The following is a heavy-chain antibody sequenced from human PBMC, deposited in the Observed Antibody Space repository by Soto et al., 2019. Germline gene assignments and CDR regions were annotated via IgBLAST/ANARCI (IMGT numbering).Heavy chain of an antibody. V-gene: IGHV4-59*12. CDR3: ARAFYVSGMDV. Sequence: SETLSLTCTVSGGSISSYYWSWIRQPPGKGLEWIGYIYYSGSTNYNPSLKSRVTISVDTSKNQFSLKLSSVTAADTAVYYCARAFYVSGMDVWGQGTTVTVSS. J-gene: IGHJ6*02. D-gene: IGHD3-16*01. CDR2: IYYSGST. CDR1: GGSISSYY.